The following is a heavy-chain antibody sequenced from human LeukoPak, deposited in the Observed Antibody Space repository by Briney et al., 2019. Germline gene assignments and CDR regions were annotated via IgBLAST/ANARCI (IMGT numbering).Heavy chain of an antibody. D-gene: IGHD2-21*02. CDR3: ARSGTYCGGDCSDY. CDR2: INHNGST. CDR1: GGSFSGYY. V-gene: IGHV4-34*01. J-gene: IGHJ4*02. Sequence: SETLSLTCAVYGGSFSGYYWSWIRQPPGKGLEWIGEINHNGSTNYNPSLKSRVTISVDTSKNQFSLKLSSVTAADTAVYYCARSGTYCGGDCSDYWGQGTLVTVSS.